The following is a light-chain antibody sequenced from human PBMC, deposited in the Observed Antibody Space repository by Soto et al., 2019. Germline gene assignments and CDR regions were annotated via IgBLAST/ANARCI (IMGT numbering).Light chain of an antibody. V-gene: IGLV2-23*02. CDR2: EVS. Sequence: QSDLNQPSSVLGSPGQSITISCTGASSDVGAYNLVSWYQQHPGKAPKLMISEVSQRPSGVSNRFSGSKSGNAASLTISGLQAEDEADYYCCSYAGGSTLYVFGTGTKVTVL. CDR1: SSDVGAYNL. CDR3: CSYAGGSTLYV. J-gene: IGLJ1*01.